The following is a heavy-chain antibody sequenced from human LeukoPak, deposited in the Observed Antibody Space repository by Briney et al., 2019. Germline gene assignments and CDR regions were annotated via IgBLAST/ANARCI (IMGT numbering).Heavy chain of an antibody. CDR3: ARGLWFGELLPYY. CDR1: GYSIGSGFY. CDR2: FYYGGST. J-gene: IGHJ4*02. V-gene: IGHV4-38-2*02. D-gene: IGHD3-10*01. Sequence: SETLSLTRTVSGYSIGSGFYWGWIRQSPGKGLEWIGTFYYGGSTYYNPSLKSRVTISVDTSKNQFSLKLSSVTAADTAVYYCARGLWFGELLPYYWGQGTLVTVSS.